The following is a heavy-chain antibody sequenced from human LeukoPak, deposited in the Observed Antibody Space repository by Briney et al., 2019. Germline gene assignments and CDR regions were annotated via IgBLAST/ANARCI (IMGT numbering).Heavy chain of an antibody. CDR1: GFTFSSCA. CDR3: AKGDWELGSTGYFDY. D-gene: IGHD1-26*01. CDR2: ISYDGSSK. V-gene: IGHV3-30*18. J-gene: IGHJ4*02. Sequence: GRSLRLSCAASGFTFSSCAMHWVRQAPGKGLEWVAVISYDGSSKYYADSVKGRFTISRDNSKNTLYVQMNSLRPEDTAVYYCAKGDWELGSTGYFDYWGQGTLVTVSS.